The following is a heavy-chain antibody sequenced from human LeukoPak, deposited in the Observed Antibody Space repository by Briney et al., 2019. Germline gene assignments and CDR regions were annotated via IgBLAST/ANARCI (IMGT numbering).Heavy chain of an antibody. Sequence: GRSLRLSCAASGFTFSSYGMHWVRQGPGKGLERVAVISYDGSNKYYADSVKGRFTISRDNSKNTLYLQMNSLRAEDTAVYYCAKRVSQLGKYYFDYWGQGTLVTVSS. V-gene: IGHV3-30*18. J-gene: IGHJ4*02. CDR1: GFTFSSYG. D-gene: IGHD1-1*01. CDR2: ISYDGSNK. CDR3: AKRVSQLGKYYFDY.